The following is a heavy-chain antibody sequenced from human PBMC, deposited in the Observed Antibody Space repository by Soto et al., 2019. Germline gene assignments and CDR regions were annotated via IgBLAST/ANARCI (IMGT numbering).Heavy chain of an antibody. Sequence: QVHLVQSGAEVKKPGSSVKVSCKASGGTFSNHAINWVRQAPGQGLEWMGRIIPIFGTTNYAQKFQGRVTFTADEPPVTAYMELSSLKHDDTAIYYCAREVAADGTFREDVFDIWGQGTLVTVSS. V-gene: IGHV1-69*12. D-gene: IGHD6-13*01. J-gene: IGHJ3*02. CDR1: GGTFSNHA. CDR2: IIPIFGTT. CDR3: AREVAADGTFREDVFDI.